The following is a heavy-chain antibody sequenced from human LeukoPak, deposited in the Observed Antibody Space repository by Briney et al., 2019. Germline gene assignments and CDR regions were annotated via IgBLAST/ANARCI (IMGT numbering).Heavy chain of an antibody. CDR2: ISGSGGST. J-gene: IGHJ4*02. Sequence: GGSLRLYCAASGFTFSSYAMSWVRQAPGKGLEWVSAISGSGGSTYYADSVKGRFTISRDNSNNTLYLQMNSLRAEDTAVYYCAKTHTYYYGSGSYYDPFDYWGQGTLVTVSS. D-gene: IGHD3-10*01. CDR1: GFTFSSYA. CDR3: AKTHTYYYGSGSYYDPFDY. V-gene: IGHV3-23*01.